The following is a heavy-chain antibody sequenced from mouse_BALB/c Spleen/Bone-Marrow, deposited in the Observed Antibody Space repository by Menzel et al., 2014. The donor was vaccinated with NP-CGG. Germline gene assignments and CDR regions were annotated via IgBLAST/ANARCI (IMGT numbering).Heavy chain of an antibody. CDR3: TRRDRYDYYAMDY. D-gene: IGHD2-14*01. CDR2: IYPSDSYT. V-gene: IGHV1-69*02. Sequence: VQLQQSGAELVRPGASVKLSCKASGYTFTSYWINWVKQRPGQGLEWIGNIYPSDSYTNYNQKFKDKATLTVDKSSSTAYMQLSSPTSEDSAVYYCTRRDRYDYYAMDYWGQGTSVTVPS. J-gene: IGHJ4*01. CDR1: GYTFTSYW.